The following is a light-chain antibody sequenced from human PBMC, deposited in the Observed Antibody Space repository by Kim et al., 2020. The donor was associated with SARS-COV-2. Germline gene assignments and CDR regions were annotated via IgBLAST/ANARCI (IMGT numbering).Light chain of an antibody. CDR1: SSDVGGYNY. Sequence: GHSVTISCTGTSSDVGGYNYVSWYQQHPGKAPRLMIYEVTKRPSGVPDRFSGSKSGNTASLTVSGLQAEDEGDYYCTSYAGSNFYVFGTGTKVTVL. V-gene: IGLV2-8*01. CDR3: TSYAGSNFYV. J-gene: IGLJ1*01. CDR2: EVT.